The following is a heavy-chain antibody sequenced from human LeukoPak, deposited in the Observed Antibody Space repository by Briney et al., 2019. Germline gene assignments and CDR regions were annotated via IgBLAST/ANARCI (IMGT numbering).Heavy chain of an antibody. V-gene: IGHV5-51*01. CDR1: GYSFTNYW. J-gene: IGHJ3*01. Sequence: GESLKISCKGSGYSFTNYWIGWVRQMPGKGLEWMGVIYPGDSDTRYRPFFQGQVTISADKSISTAYLQWSSLKASDTAMYYCARSDSSSVRAFDVWGQGTMVIVSS. CDR2: IYPGDSDT. CDR3: ARSDSSSVRAFDV. D-gene: IGHD6-6*01.